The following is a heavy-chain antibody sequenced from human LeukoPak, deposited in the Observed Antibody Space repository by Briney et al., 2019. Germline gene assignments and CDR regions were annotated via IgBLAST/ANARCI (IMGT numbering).Heavy chain of an antibody. Sequence: SETLSLTCTVSSGSISSYYWSWIRQPPGKGLEWIGNIYYSGSTNYNPSLKSRVTISVDTSKNQFSLNLRSVTAADTAVFYCARHRYYYDSSGYYYQPWGQGTLVTVSS. CDR1: SGSISSYY. CDR3: ARHRYYYDSSGYYYQP. J-gene: IGHJ5*02. D-gene: IGHD3-22*01. CDR2: IYYSGST. V-gene: IGHV4-59*01.